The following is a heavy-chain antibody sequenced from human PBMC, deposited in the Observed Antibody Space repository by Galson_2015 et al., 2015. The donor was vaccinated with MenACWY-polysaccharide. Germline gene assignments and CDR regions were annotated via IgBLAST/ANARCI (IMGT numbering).Heavy chain of an antibody. CDR3: ANPGLSTGRSSDVDF. Sequence: SLRLSCAVSGFTFNSYPMSWVRQAPGKGLEWVSGVSGSGASTYYADSVKGRFTISRDNSRNTLYLQMNSLRAEDTAIYYCANPGLSTGRSSDVDFWGQGTLVTVSS. CDR1: GFTFNSYP. D-gene: IGHD6-25*01. V-gene: IGHV3-23*01. J-gene: IGHJ4*02. CDR2: VSGSGAST.